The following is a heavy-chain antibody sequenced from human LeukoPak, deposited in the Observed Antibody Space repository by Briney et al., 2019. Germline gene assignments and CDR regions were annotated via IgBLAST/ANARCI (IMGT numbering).Heavy chain of an antibody. CDR3: TTETALPFSPVYGSGSSRIDY. V-gene: IGHV3-30*04. Sequence: GGSLRLSCAASEITFRIYTMHWFRQAPGKGLEWAAVISNDGSYINYADSVRGRFTISRDNSKNTLYLQMNSLRTEDTAVYYCTTETALPFSPVYGSGSSRIDYWGQGTLVTVSS. CDR1: EITFRIYT. CDR2: ISNDGSYI. D-gene: IGHD3-10*01. J-gene: IGHJ4*02.